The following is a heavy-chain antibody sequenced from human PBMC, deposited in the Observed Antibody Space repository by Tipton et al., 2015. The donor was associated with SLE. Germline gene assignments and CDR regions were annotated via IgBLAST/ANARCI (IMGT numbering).Heavy chain of an antibody. CDR3: ARDIWNYGSGTFFPFDS. CDR2: INHSGST. V-gene: IGHV4-34*01. Sequence: TLSLTCAVYGGSFSGYYWSWIRQSPGKGLEWIGEINHSGSTNYNPSLKSRVTISVDTSKNQFSLKVTSVTAADTALYYCARDIWNYGSGTFFPFDSWGQGTLVTVSS. J-gene: IGHJ4*02. D-gene: IGHD3-10*01. CDR1: GGSFSGYY.